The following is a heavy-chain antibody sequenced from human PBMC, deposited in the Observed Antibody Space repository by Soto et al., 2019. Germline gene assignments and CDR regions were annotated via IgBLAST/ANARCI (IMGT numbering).Heavy chain of an antibody. CDR2: ISYDGSNK. Sequence: QVQLVESGGGVVQPGRSLRLSCAASGFTFSSYGMHWVRQAPGKALEWVAVISYDGSNKYYADSVKGRFTISRDNSKNTLYLQMNSLRAEDTAVYYCAKATEMAFDYWGQGTLVTVSS. J-gene: IGHJ4*02. CDR3: AKATEMAFDY. V-gene: IGHV3-30*18. CDR1: GFTFSSYG.